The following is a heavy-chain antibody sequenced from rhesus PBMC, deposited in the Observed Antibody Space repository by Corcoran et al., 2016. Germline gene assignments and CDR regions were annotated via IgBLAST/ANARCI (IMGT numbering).Heavy chain of an antibody. CDR3: ARGGGSWNYGLDS. V-gene: IGHV4-127*01. D-gene: IGHD6-25*01. Sequence: QVQLQESGPGLVTPSAPLSLTCAFSGYSFLRCLGWSVISPPPGSALAGLEWISYIGGNSRTTNYKSSLKNRVTISKDTSKNQFSLKRSSVTAADTAVYYCARGGGSWNYGLDSWGQGVVVTVSS. CDR1: GYSFLRCLG. J-gene: IGHJ6*01. CDR2: IGGNSRTT.